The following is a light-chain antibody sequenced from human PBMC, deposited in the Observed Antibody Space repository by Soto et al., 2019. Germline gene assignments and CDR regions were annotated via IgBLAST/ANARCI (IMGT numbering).Light chain of an antibody. J-gene: IGKJ3*01. V-gene: IGKV3-15*01. Sequence: EIVMTQSPATLSVSPGERATLSCGASQSVSNNLAWYQQKPGQAPRLLIYGASTRATGIPARFSGSGSGTEFTLTISGLQLEDFALYYCQQYNDWPFTFGPGTKVDIK. CDR2: GAS. CDR3: QQYNDWPFT. CDR1: QSVSNN.